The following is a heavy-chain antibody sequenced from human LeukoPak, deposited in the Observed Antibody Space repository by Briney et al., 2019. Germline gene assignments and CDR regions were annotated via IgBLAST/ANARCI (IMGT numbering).Heavy chain of an antibody. CDR2: IYTSGST. CDR1: GGSISSGSYY. V-gene: IGHV4-61*02. Sequence: PSQTLSLTCTVSGGSISSGSYYWSWIRQPAGKGLEWIGRIYTSGSTNYNPSLKSRVTISVDTSKNQFSLKLSSVTAADTAVYYCAREGLIVGATEKSDAFDIWGQGTMVTVSS. J-gene: IGHJ3*02. D-gene: IGHD1-26*01. CDR3: AREGLIVGATEKSDAFDI.